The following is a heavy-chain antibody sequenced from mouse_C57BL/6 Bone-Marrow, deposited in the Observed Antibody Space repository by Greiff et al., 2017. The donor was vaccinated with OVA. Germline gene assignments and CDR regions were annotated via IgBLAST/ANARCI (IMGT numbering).Heavy chain of an antibody. Sequence: EVQLVESGGGLVKPGGSLKLSCAASGFTFSSYAMSWVRQTPEKRLEWVATISDGGSYTYYPDNVKGRFTISRDNAKNNLYLQMSHLKSEDTAMYYCARAGNYYGSSSYWYFDVWGTGTTVTVSS. CDR1: GFTFSSYA. D-gene: IGHD1-1*01. V-gene: IGHV5-4*01. CDR2: ISDGGSYT. J-gene: IGHJ1*03. CDR3: ARAGNYYGSSSYWYFDV.